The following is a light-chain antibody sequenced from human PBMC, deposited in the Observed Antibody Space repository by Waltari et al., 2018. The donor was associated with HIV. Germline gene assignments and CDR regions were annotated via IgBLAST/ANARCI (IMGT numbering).Light chain of an antibody. CDR3: CSYAGSSTPV. V-gene: IGLV2-23*02. CDR2: EVS. Sequence: QSALTQPASVSGSPGQSITISCTGTSSDVGSYNLVSWYQQHPGKAPKLMIYEVSKRPSGASTRFSGSKSGNTASLTISGLQAEDEADYYGCSYAGSSTPVFGGVTKLTVL. CDR1: SSDVGSYNL. J-gene: IGLJ2*01.